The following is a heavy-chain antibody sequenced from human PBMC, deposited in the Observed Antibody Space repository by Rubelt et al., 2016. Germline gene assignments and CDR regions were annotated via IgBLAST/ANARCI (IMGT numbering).Heavy chain of an antibody. Sequence: EVQLVESGGGLVQPGGSLRLSCAASGFTFSSYSMNWVRQAPGKGLEWVSAISGSGGSTYYADSVKGRFTISRDNSKNTLYLQSNSLRAEDTAVYYCAKDLAHTGPTHRGDYWGQGTLVTVSS. CDR1: GFTFSSYS. J-gene: IGHJ4*02. V-gene: IGHV3-23*04. CDR2: ISGSGGST. D-gene: IGHD1-14*01. CDR3: AKDLAHTGPTHRGDY.